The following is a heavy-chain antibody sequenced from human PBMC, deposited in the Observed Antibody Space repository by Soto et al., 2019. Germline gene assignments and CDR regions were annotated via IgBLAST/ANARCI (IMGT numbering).Heavy chain of an antibody. Sequence: QVQLVESGGGVVQPGRSLRLSCAASGFTFSSYGMHWVRQAPGKGLEWVAVIWYDGSNKYYADSVKGRFTISRDNSKNTLYLQMNSLRAEDTAVYYCEREHDYGDRRFDYWGQGTLVTVSS. V-gene: IGHV3-33*01. D-gene: IGHD4-17*01. CDR2: IWYDGSNK. CDR1: GFTFSSYG. CDR3: EREHDYGDRRFDY. J-gene: IGHJ4*02.